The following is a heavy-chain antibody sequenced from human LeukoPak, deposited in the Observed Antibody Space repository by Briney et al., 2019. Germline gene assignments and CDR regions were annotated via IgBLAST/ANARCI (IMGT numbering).Heavy chain of an antibody. J-gene: IGHJ1*01. D-gene: IGHD2-2*01. V-gene: IGHV1-18*01. CDR3: ATATQPRGYFLH. CDR1: GYTFTTYS. CDR2: ISFNNGDT. Sequence: GASVKVSCKASGYTFTTYSLAWVRQAPGHSLEWMGWISFNNGDTNYAQSFQDRVTLTRDTSTNTAYLELRSLRSDDTAIIYCATATQPRGYFLHWGQGTLVTVSS.